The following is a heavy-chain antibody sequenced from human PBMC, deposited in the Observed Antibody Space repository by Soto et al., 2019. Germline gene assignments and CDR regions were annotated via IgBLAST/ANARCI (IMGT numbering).Heavy chain of an antibody. V-gene: IGHV3-23*01. D-gene: IGHD3-3*01. CDR1: GFKFGSNA. Sequence: EVQLLESGGGLVQPGGSLRLSCAASGFKFGSNALTCVRQAPGKGLEWVAGISDKGFATYYADSVRGRFTISRDNVNNTVYLQMNSLRAEDTAVYYCARDQYTVYGVVIRGSAMDVWGRGTTVTVSS. J-gene: IGHJ6*02. CDR2: ISDKGFAT. CDR3: ARDQYTVYGVVIRGSAMDV.